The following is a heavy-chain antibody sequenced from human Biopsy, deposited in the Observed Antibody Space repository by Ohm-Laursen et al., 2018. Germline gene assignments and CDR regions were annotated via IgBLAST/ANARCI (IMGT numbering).Heavy chain of an antibody. CDR3: ALQSVAQMKNFDY. Sequence: SVKVSCKASGFSFTGYYIHWVRQAPGQGLEWMGWISPKSGGTNYAQKFQGNITMTKNTSMSTAYMEMSRLRSDGTAVYYCALQSVAQMKNFDYWGQGTLVTVSS. V-gene: IGHV1-2*02. CDR2: ISPKSGGT. CDR1: GFSFTGYY. J-gene: IGHJ4*02. D-gene: IGHD6-19*01.